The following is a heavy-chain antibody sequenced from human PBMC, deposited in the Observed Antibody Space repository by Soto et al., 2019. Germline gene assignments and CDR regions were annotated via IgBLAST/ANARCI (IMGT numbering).Heavy chain of an antibody. J-gene: IGHJ3*02. CDR2: IKGDGSAK. CDR1: GFTFGNYW. CDR3: ARDVSPGSSGYYLDALGI. V-gene: IGHV3-7*05. D-gene: IGHD6-25*01. Sequence: GGSLRLSCAASGFTFGNYWMTWVRQAPGKGLEWVANIKGDGSAKSYLDSVRGRFTVSRDNAENSLFLQMNILRAEDTALYYCARDVSPGSSGYYLDALGIWGQGTMVIVSS.